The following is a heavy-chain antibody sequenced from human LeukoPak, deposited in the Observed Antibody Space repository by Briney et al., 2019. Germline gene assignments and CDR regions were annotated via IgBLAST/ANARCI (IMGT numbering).Heavy chain of an antibody. Sequence: GGSLRLSCAASGFTFSSYSMNWVRQAPGKGLEWVSYIRSSSRTIYYADSVKGRFTISRDNSKNTVYLQMNSLRAEDTAVYYCAKSVSSRGLIIPKTSRYFDYWGQGTLVTVSS. V-gene: IGHV3-48*01. J-gene: IGHJ4*02. CDR2: IRSSSRTI. CDR3: AKSVSSRGLIIPKTSRYFDY. D-gene: IGHD3-10*01. CDR1: GFTFSSYS.